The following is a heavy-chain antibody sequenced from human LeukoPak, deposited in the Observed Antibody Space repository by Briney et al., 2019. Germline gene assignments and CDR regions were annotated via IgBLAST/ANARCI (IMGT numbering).Heavy chain of an antibody. CDR1: GGSISSYY. J-gene: IGHJ6*03. D-gene: IGHD3-3*01. Sequence: SETLSLICTVSGGSISSYYWSWIRHPPGKGLEWIVYVYYTGSTNYNPSLKSRVAISIDTSRNQFSLKLSSVTAADTAVYYCARLSDFWSPYKRNYYYYMDVWGKGTTVTVSS. V-gene: IGHV4-59*08. CDR2: VYYTGST. CDR3: ARLSDFWSPYKRNYYYYMDV.